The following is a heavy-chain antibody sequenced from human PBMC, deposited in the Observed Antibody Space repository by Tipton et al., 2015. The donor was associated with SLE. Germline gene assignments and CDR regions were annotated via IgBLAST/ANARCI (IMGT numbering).Heavy chain of an antibody. V-gene: IGHV3-30*04. CDR3: AKMGGGPDAFDI. Sequence: SLRLSCAASGFTFSSYAMHWVRQAPGKGLEWVAVISYDGSNKYYADSVKGRFTISRDNSKNTLYLQMNSLRAEDTAVYYCAKMGGGPDAFDIWGQGTMVTVSS. CDR1: GFTFSSYA. D-gene: IGHD3-16*01. J-gene: IGHJ3*02. CDR2: ISYDGSNK.